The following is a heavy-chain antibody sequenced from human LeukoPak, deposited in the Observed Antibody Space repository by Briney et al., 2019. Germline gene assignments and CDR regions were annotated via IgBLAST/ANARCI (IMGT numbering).Heavy chain of an antibody. J-gene: IGHJ6*03. D-gene: IGHD1-20*01. CDR3: AKEYNWNYYYYMDV. V-gene: IGHV3-30*02. CDR1: GFTFSSYG. CDR2: IRYDGSNK. Sequence: GGSLRLSCVASGFTFSSYGMHWVRQAPGKGLEWVAFIRYDGSNKYYADSVKGRFTISRDNSKNTLYLQMNSLRAEDTAVYYCAKEYNWNYYYYMDVWGKGTTVTVSS.